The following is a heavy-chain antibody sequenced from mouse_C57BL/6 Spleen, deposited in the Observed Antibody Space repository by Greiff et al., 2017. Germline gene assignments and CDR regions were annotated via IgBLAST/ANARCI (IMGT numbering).Heavy chain of an antibody. Sequence: VQLQESGPGLVQPSQSLSITCTASGFSLTSYGVHWVRQSPGKGLEWLGVIWSGGSTDYNAAFISRLSISKDNSKSQVFFKMNSLQADDTAIYYWARKGVYDGYYAMDYWGQGTSVTVSS. V-gene: IGHV2-2*01. J-gene: IGHJ4*01. CDR3: ARKGVYDGYYAMDY. D-gene: IGHD2-3*01. CDR1: GFSLTSYG. CDR2: IWSGGST.